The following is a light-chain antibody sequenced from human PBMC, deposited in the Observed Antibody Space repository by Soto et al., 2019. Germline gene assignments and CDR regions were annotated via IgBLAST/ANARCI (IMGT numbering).Light chain of an antibody. V-gene: IGKV1-5*01. Sequence: MTQSPSTVSASVGDRVTITCRASQSISSWLAWYQQKPGKAPKLLIYDASSLESGVPSRFSGRGSGTEFTLTISSLQPDDFATYYCQHYNSYSEAFGQGTKVDIK. CDR3: QHYNSYSEA. J-gene: IGKJ1*01. CDR2: DAS. CDR1: QSISSW.